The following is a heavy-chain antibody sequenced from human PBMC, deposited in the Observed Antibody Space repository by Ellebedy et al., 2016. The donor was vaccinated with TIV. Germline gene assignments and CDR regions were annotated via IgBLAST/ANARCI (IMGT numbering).Heavy chain of an antibody. CDR1: GFPFSSFE. Sequence: PGGSLRLSCAASGFPFSSFEFNWVRQSPGKGLEWVSYISSSGTTKYSADSVKGRFTISRDNAKNSLYLQMNSLRAEDKAVYYCAAADYYFYGKDVWGQGTRVTVSS. CDR3: AAADYYFYGKDV. V-gene: IGHV3-48*03. CDR2: ISSSGTTK. J-gene: IGHJ6*02. D-gene: IGHD2-15*01.